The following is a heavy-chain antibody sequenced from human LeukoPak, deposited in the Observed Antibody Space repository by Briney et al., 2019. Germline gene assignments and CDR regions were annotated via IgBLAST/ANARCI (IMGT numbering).Heavy chain of an antibody. CDR3: ARGARVTAGYYYYYMDV. CDR2: ISSSGSTI. J-gene: IGHJ6*03. V-gene: IGHV3-11*04. Sequence: GGSLRLSCAASGFTFSNYAMSWVRQAPGKGLEWVSYISSSGSTIYYADSVKGRFTISRDNAKNSLYLQMNSLRAEDTAVYYCARGARVTAGYYYYYMDVWGKGTTVTVSS. CDR1: GFTFSNYA. D-gene: IGHD2-21*02.